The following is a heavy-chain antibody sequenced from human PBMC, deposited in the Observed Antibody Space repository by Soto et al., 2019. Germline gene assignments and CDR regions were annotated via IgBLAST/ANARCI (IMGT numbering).Heavy chain of an antibody. CDR1: GFTFSSYA. J-gene: IGHJ3*02. V-gene: IGHV3-64D*08. CDR3: VKIARVGGPFDI. D-gene: IGHD3-3*01. Sequence: GGSLRLSCSASGFTFSSYAMHWVRQAPGKGLEHVSAISSNGGSTYYADSVKGRFTISRDNSKNTLYLQMSSLRAEDTAVYYCVKIARVGGPFDIWGQGTMVTVSS. CDR2: ISSNGGST.